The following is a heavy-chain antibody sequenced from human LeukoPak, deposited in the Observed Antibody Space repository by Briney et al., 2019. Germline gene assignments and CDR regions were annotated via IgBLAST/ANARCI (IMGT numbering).Heavy chain of an antibody. D-gene: IGHD5-24*01. J-gene: IGHJ3*02. CDR1: GGSISSSSYY. CDR2: IYYSGST. Sequence: PSETLSLTCTVSGGSISSSSYYWGWIRQPPGKGLEWIGSIYYSGSTYYNPSLKSRVTISVDTSKNQFSLKLSSVTAADTAVYYCARREGYSAPDAFDIWGQGTMVTVSS. V-gene: IGHV4-39*07. CDR3: ARREGYSAPDAFDI.